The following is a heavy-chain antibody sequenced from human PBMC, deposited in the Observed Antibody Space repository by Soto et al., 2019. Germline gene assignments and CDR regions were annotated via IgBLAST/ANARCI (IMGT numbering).Heavy chain of an antibody. D-gene: IGHD2-2*01. V-gene: IGHV4-34*01. CDR1: GGSFSGYY. CDR3: ASGWGVPAATRLGY. CDR2: INHSGST. J-gene: IGHJ4*02. Sequence: PSETLSLTCAFYGGSFSGYYWSWIRQPPGKGLEWIGEINHSGSTNYNPSLKSRVTISVDTSKNQFSLKLSSVTAADTAVYYCASGWGVPAATRLGYWGQGTLVTVSS.